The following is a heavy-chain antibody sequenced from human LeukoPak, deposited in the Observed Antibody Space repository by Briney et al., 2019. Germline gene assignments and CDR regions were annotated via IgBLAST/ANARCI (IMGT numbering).Heavy chain of an antibody. Sequence: AGGSLRLSCAASGFTFSSYWMSWVRQAPGRGLEWVANINQDGSDKYYVDSVKGRFTISRDNAKNSLYLQMNSLRAEDTAVYYCASFLSSGYYQTWYDPWGQGTLVTVSS. CDR3: ASFLSSGYYQTWYDP. CDR2: INQDGSDK. J-gene: IGHJ5*02. V-gene: IGHV3-7*01. CDR1: GFTFSSYW. D-gene: IGHD3-22*01.